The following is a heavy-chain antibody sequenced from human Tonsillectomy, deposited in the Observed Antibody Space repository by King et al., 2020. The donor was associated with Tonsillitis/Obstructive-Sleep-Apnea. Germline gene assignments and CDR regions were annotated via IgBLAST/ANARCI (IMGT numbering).Heavy chain of an antibody. Sequence: VQLVESGGGLVQPGGSLRLSCAASGFTFSSYWRHWDRKAPGKGLVWVSRVNSDGSSTSYADSVKGRFTISSDNAKNTLYLQMNSLRAEDTAVYYCARDVGDSYYDFWSGYYRGDYFDYWGQGTLVTVSS. CDR3: ARDVGDSYYDFWSGYYRGDYFDY. CDR1: GFTFSSYW. CDR2: VNSDGSST. D-gene: IGHD3-3*01. J-gene: IGHJ4*02. V-gene: IGHV3-74*01.